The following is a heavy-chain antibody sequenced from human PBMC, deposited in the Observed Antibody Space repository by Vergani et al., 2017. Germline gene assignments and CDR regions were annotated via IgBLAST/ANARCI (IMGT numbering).Heavy chain of an antibody. D-gene: IGHD3-3*01. Sequence: QVQLQQWGAGLLKPSETLSLTCAVYGGSFSGYYWSWIRQPPGKGLEWIGEINHSGSTNYNPSLKSRVTISVDTSKHQFSLKLSSVTAADTAVYYCARGMWSGYYGRGYYFDYWGQGTLVTVSS. CDR2: INHSGST. V-gene: IGHV4-34*01. CDR3: ARGMWSGYYGRGYYFDY. CDR1: GGSFSGYY. J-gene: IGHJ4*02.